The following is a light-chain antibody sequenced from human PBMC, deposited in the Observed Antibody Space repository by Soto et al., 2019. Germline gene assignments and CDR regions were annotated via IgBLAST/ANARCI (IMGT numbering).Light chain of an antibody. CDR3: LQDYNYPFT. CDR2: AAS. J-gene: IGKJ3*01. CDR1: QGIRND. Sequence: AIQMTQSPSSLSASVGDRVTITCRASQGIRNDLGWYQQKPGKAPKLLIYAASSLQSGVPSRYSGSGSGTDFTLTISSMQPEDFAIYYCLQDYNYPFTFGPGTKVDIK. V-gene: IGKV1-6*01.